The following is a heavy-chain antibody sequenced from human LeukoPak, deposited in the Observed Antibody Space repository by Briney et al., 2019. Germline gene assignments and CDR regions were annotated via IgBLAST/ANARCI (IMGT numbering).Heavy chain of an antibody. CDR1: GFTFSSYA. Sequence: GGSLRLSCAASGFTFSSYAMSWVRQAPGKGLEWVSAISGSGGSTYYADSVKGRFTISRDNSKNTLYLRMNSLRADDTAVYYCAKYSGSYFHYFDYWGQGTLVTVSS. D-gene: IGHD1-26*01. J-gene: IGHJ4*02. V-gene: IGHV3-23*01. CDR3: AKYSGSYFHYFDY. CDR2: ISGSGGST.